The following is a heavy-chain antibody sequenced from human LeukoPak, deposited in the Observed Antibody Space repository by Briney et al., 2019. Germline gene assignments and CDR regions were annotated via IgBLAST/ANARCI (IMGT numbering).Heavy chain of an antibody. CDR1: GVTFSSYA. Sequence: AAGSPRLSRAASGVTFSSYAMSWGRQAHRKGLEWVSAISGIGGSTYYADAVKGRFTISRDNAKNTLYLQMNSLRAEDTAVYYCAKDAPGGYQLLRTNLLDYWGQGTLVTVSS. D-gene: IGHD2-2*01. CDR3: AKDAPGGYQLLRTNLLDY. CDR2: ISGIGGST. V-gene: IGHV3-23*01. J-gene: IGHJ4*02.